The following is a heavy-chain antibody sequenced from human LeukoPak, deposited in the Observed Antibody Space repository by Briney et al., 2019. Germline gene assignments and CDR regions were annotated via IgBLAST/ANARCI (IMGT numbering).Heavy chain of an antibody. V-gene: IGHV4-61*02. CDR1: GCSISSGSYY. Sequence: SETLSLTCTVSGCSISSGSYYWSWIRQPARKGLEWIGRIYTSGSTNYNPSLKSRVTISVDTSKNQFSLKLSSVTAADTAVYYCARGYGTEQQLVKWGQGTLVTVSS. J-gene: IGHJ4*02. CDR2: IYTSGST. D-gene: IGHD6-13*01. CDR3: ARGYGTEQQLVK.